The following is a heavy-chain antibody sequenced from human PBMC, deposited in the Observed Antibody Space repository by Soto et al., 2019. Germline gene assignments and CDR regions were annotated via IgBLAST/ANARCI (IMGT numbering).Heavy chain of an antibody. Sequence: QVQLVQSGPEVKKPGASVKVSCKTSGYTFTSYGISWVRQAPGQGLEWMGWISTNKGDTNYAQKFQGRVTMTTDTSTSTGYMKLRSLRSDETAIYYCATRSPAFDFWGQGTLVTVS. CDR1: GYTFTSYG. CDR2: ISTNKGDT. V-gene: IGHV1-18*04. CDR3: ATRSPAFDF. J-gene: IGHJ4*02.